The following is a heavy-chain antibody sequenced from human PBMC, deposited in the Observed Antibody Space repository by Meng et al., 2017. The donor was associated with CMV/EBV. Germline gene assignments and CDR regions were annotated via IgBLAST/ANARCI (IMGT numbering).Heavy chain of an antibody. CDR1: GYTFTSYD. Sequence: ASVKVSCKASGYTFTSYDINWVRQATGQGLEWMGWMNPNSGNTGYAQKFQGRVTLTRNTSISTAYMELSSLRSEGTAVYYCARGPVVVVPAATRYYYYGMDVWGQGTTVTVSS. CDR3: ARGPVVVVPAATRYYYYGMDV. CDR2: MNPNSGNT. J-gene: IGHJ6*02. V-gene: IGHV1-8*01. D-gene: IGHD2-2*01.